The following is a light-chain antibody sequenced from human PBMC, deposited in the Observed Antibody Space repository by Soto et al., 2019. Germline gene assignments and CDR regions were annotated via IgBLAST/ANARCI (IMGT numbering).Light chain of an antibody. CDR1: NIASQS. V-gene: IGLV3-21*02. J-gene: IGLJ2*01. Sequence: SYELTQPPSVSVAPGQTARIACGGDNIASQSVHWYQQKPGQAPVLVVYDDSVRPSGIPGRFSGSNSGNTATLTISRVEAGDEADYYCQVWDNISDHVVFGGGTKLTVL. CDR3: QVWDNISDHVV. CDR2: DDS.